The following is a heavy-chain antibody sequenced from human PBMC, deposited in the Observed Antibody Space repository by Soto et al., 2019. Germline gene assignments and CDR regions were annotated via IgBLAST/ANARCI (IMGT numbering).Heavy chain of an antibody. V-gene: IGHV1-69*13. CDR2: IIPIFGTA. CDR3: AGGWGGYYGSGTAAGGMDV. D-gene: IGHD3-10*01. J-gene: IGHJ6*02. Sequence: GASVKVSCKASGGTFSSYAISWVRQAPGQGLEWMGGIIPIFGTANYAQKFQGRVTITADGSTSTAYMELSSLRSEDTAVYYCAGGWGGYYGSGTAAGGMDVWGQGTTVTVSS. CDR1: GGTFSSYA.